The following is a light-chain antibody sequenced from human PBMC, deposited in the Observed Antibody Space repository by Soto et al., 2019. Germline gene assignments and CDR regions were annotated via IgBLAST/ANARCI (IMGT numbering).Light chain of an antibody. CDR3: QSYDSSNHVV. V-gene: IGLV6-57*03. Sequence: NFMLTQPHSVSESPGKTVTISCTRSSGSIASNYVQWYQQRPGSAPTTVIYEDNHRPSGVPDRFSGSIDSSSNSASLTISRLKTEDEADYYCQSYDSSNHVVFGGGTKLTVL. CDR2: EDN. J-gene: IGLJ2*01. CDR1: SGSIASNY.